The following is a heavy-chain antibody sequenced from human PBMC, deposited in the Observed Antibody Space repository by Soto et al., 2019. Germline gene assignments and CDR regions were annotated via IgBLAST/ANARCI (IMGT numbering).Heavy chain of an antibody. J-gene: IGHJ5*02. V-gene: IGHV6-1*01. Sequence: SQTLSLTCAISGDSVSSNSSAWNCIRQSPSRGLEWLGRTYYRSKWYNDYAVSVKSRITINPDTSKNQFSLQLNSVTPEDTAVYYCAREIDYLGCFDPWGQGTLVTVSS. CDR3: AREIDYLGCFDP. D-gene: IGHD4-17*01. CDR2: TYYRSKWYN. CDR1: GDSVSSNSSA.